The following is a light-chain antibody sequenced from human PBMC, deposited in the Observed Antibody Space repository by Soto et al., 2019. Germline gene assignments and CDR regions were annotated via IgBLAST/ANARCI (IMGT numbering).Light chain of an antibody. CDR2: ETS. CDR3: FSFTSTNTHV. J-gene: IGLJ1*01. CDR1: SSDFGSYKF. V-gene: IGLV2-23*01. Sequence: QSALTQPASVSGSPGQSVTISCTGTSSDFGSYKFVSWYQHHPGKVPKVIIYETSKRPSGVSDRFSGSKSGNTASLTISGLQAEDEGEYYCFSFTSTNTHVFGSGTKLTVL.